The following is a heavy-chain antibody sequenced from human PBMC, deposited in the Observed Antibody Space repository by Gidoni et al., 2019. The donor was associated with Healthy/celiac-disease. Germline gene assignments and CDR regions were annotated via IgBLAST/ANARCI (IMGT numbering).Heavy chain of an antibody. D-gene: IGHD5-18*01. V-gene: IGHV3-33*01. J-gene: IGHJ6*02. CDR3: ARDQWIPSVYYYYYGMDV. CDR2: IWYDGSNK. Sequence: QVQLVESGGGVVQPGRSLRLSCAASGFTFSRYGMHWVRQAPGKGLAWVAVIWYDGSNKYYADSVKGRFTISRDNSKNTLYLQMNSLRAEDTAVYYCARDQWIPSVYYYYYGMDVWGQGTTVTVSS. CDR1: GFTFSRYG.